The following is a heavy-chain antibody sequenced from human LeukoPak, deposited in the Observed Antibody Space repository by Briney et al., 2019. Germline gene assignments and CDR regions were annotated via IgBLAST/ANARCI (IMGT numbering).Heavy chain of an antibody. CDR3: PRVARSMSSSSEDS. D-gene: IGHD6-13*01. CDR1: GGSISTGSYY. Sequence: SETLSLTCTVSGGSISTGSYYWNWIRRPPGKGLEWIGRIYTSGSTNYNPSLKSRVTLSVDTSKNQFSLKLNSVTAADTAVYYCPRVARSMSSSSEDSWGQGTLVTVSS. V-gene: IGHV4-61*02. CDR2: IYTSGST. J-gene: IGHJ4*02.